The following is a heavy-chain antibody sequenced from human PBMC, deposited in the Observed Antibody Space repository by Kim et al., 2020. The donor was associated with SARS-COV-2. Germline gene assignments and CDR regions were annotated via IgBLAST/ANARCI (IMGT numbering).Heavy chain of an antibody. D-gene: IGHD3-22*01. CDR3: AKQVPSYYDSSGPTSPVDY. CDR1: GFTFSSYA. Sequence: GGSLRLSCAASGFTFSSYAMSWVRQAPGKGLEWVSAISGSGGSTYYADSVKGRFTISRDNSKNTLYLQMNSLRAEDTAVYYCAKQVPSYYDSSGPTSPVDYWGQGTLVTVSS. CDR2: ISGSGGST. V-gene: IGHV3-23*01. J-gene: IGHJ4*02.